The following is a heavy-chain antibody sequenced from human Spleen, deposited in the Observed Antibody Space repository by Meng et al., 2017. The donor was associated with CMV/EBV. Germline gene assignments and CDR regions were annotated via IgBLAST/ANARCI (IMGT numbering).Heavy chain of an antibody. Sequence: KASGYTFTSYDINWVRQATGQGLEWMGWMNPNSGNTGYAQKFQGRVTMTRNTSISTAYMELSSLRSEDTAVYYCARSMVRGVGVGFDPWGQGTLVTVSS. D-gene: IGHD3-10*01. CDR3: ARSMVRGVGVGFDP. CDR1: GYTFTSYD. V-gene: IGHV1-8*01. CDR2: MNPNSGNT. J-gene: IGHJ5*02.